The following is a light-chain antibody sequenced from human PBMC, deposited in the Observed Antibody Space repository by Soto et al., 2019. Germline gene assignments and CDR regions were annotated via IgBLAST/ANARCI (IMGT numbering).Light chain of an antibody. Sequence: DIQMTQSPSTLSAFVGDTVTITCRASQSISHWLAWYQQRPGRAPKLLIYDASSLESGVRSRFSGSGSGTEFTLTISSLQPDDFATYYCQQYSAYPYTFGQGTKLEIK. CDR2: DAS. CDR3: QQYSAYPYT. CDR1: QSISHW. V-gene: IGKV1-5*01. J-gene: IGKJ2*01.